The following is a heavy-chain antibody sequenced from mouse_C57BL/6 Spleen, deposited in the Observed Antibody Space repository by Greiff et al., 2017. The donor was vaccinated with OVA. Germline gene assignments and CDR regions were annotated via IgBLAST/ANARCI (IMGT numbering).Heavy chain of an antibody. D-gene: IGHD1-1*01. CDR1: GYSFTDYN. CDR2: INPNYGTT. Sequence: VQLQQSRPELVKPGASVKISCKASGYSFTDYNMNWVKQSNGKSLEWIGVINPNYGTTSYNQKFKGKATLTVDKSSSTAYMQLNSLTSEDSAVEYCARWDTTVVAKYFDVWGTGTTVTVSS. V-gene: IGHV1-39*01. CDR3: ARWDTTVVAKYFDV. J-gene: IGHJ1*03.